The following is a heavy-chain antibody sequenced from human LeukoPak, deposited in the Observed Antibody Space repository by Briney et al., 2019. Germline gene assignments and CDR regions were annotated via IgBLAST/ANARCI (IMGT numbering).Heavy chain of an antibody. V-gene: IGHV3-33*01. D-gene: IGHD6-13*01. CDR2: IWYDGSNK. CDR3: ARAHSAHFDY. Sequence: PGGSLRLSCAASGFTFSSYGMHWVRRAPGKGLEWVAVIWYDGSNKYYADSVKGRFTISRDNSKNTLYLQMNSLRAEDTAVYYCARAHSAHFDYWGQGTLVTVSS. CDR1: GFTFSSYG. J-gene: IGHJ4*02.